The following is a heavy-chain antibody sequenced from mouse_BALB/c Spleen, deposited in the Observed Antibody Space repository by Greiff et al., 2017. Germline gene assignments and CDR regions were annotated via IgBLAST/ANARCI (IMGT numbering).Heavy chain of an antibody. CDR2: INPSNGRT. CDR1: GYTFTSYY. J-gene: IGHJ2*01. D-gene: IGHD1-2*01. Sequence: QVQLQQSGAELVKPGASVKLSCKASGYTFTSYYMYWVKQRPGQGLEWIGEINPSNGRTNYNEKFKSKATLTVDKSSSTAYMQLSSLTSEDSAVYYCARQLRLRDQYYFDYWGQGTTLTVSS. V-gene: IGHV1S81*02. CDR3: ARQLRLRDQYYFDY.